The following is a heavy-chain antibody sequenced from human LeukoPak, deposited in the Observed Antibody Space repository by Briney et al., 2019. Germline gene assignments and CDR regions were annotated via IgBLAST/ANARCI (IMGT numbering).Heavy chain of an antibody. CDR2: IYYNGYT. J-gene: IGHJ4*02. D-gene: IGHD1-26*01. CDR3: ARRSWSQWVFDY. CDR1: GGSISNYY. Sequence: SETLSLTCTVSGGSISNYYWSWIRQAPGKGLELIGFIYYNGYTNYNPSLKSRVIISVDTSKNQFSLTASSVTAADTAVYHCARRSWSQWVFDYWGQGSQVTVSS. V-gene: IGHV4-59*08.